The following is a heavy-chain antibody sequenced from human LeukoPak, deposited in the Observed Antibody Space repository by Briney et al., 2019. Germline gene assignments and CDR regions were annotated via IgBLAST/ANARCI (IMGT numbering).Heavy chain of an antibody. V-gene: IGHV3-30*02. D-gene: IGHD3-3*01. CDR1: GFTFSRCD. J-gene: IGHJ4*02. CDR3: ARDASAYY. CDR2: VLYDGSLK. Sequence: GGSLRLSCAASGFTFSRCDMHWVRQAPGRGLEWVAFVLYDGSLKYYADSVRGRVTISRDNAKRSLYLQMDSLRAEDTAVYYCARDASAYYWGQGTLVTVSS.